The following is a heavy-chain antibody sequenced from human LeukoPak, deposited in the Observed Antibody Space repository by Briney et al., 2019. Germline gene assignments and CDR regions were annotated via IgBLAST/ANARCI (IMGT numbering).Heavy chain of an antibody. J-gene: IGHJ3*02. CDR2: IKQDGSER. D-gene: IGHD3-3*01. V-gene: IGHV3-7*01. CDR1: GFSFSTYW. CDR3: AKPITISGATDGFDI. Sequence: GGSLRLSCAASGFSFSTYWMNWIRQAPGKGLEWVANIKQDGSERNYLDSVKGRFTISRDNAKNSLYLQMSSLRAEDTAVYYCAKPITISGATDGFDIWGQGAKVTVSS.